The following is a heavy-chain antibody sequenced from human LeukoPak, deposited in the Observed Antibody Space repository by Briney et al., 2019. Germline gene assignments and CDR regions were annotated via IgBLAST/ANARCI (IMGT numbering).Heavy chain of an antibody. J-gene: IGHJ4*02. CDR2: INPSGGST. CDR3: ARAQAQAYGSGSYYIPVISGSDY. D-gene: IGHD3-10*01. CDR1: GYTFTGYY. Sequence: ASVKVSCKASGYTFTGYYMHWVRQAPGQGLEWMGIINPSGGSTSYAQEFQGRVTMTRDTSTSTVYMELSSLRSEDTAVYYCARAQAQAYGSGSYYIPVISGSDYWGQGTLVTVSS. V-gene: IGHV1-46*01.